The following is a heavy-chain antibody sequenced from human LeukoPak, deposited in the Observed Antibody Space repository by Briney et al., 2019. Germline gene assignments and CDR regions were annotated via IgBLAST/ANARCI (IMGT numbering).Heavy chain of an antibody. Sequence: PSETLSLTCTVSGGSISSYYWSWIRQPPGKGLEWIGYIYYSGSTNYNPSLKSRVTISVDTSKNQFSLQLNSVTPEDTAVYYCARDLNPYGSGSYPSYGMDVWGQGTPVTVSS. D-gene: IGHD3-10*01. CDR2: IYYSGST. CDR3: ARDLNPYGSGSYPSYGMDV. CDR1: GGSISSYY. V-gene: IGHV4-59*12. J-gene: IGHJ6*02.